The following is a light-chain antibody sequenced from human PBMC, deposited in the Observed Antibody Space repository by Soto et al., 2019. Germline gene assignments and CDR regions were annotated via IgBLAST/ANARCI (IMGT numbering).Light chain of an antibody. CDR2: GAS. Sequence: DIQMTQSPSFVSASVRDRVTITCRASQDIGRWLAWYQQRPGKAPALLIYGASSLQSGVPSRFSGSGSVTDFTLTISSLQPEDFADYYCQQANSFPLTFGQGTRLEIK. CDR1: QDIGRW. J-gene: IGKJ5*01. CDR3: QQANSFPLT. V-gene: IGKV1-12*01.